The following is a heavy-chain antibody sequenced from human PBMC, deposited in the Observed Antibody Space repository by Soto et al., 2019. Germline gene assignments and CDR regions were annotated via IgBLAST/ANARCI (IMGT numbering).Heavy chain of an antibody. Sequence: ASVKVSCKASGYTFTSYGISWVRQAPGQGLEWMGWISAYNGNTNYAQKLQGRVIMTTDTSTSTAYMELRSLRSDDTAVYYCARKPPSSSWGDAFDIWGRGTMVTVSS. CDR1: GYTFTSYG. CDR2: ISAYNGNT. J-gene: IGHJ3*02. D-gene: IGHD6-13*01. V-gene: IGHV1-18*01. CDR3: ARKPPSSSWGDAFDI.